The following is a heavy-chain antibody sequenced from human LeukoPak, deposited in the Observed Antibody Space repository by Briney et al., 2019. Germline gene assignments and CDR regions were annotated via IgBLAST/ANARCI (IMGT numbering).Heavy chain of an antibody. CDR2: IYSPGST. CDR1: RFTVTTKS. J-gene: IGHJ1*01. D-gene: IGHD2-2*01. CDR3: ASARESCIGTSCYEYFHH. V-gene: IGHV3-53*05. Sequence: GGSLRLSCAASRFTVTTKSMAWVRQAPGKGLEWVSVIYSPGSTYYSDSVHDRFAISRDTSLNTLFHQMNSLRVEDTAVYYCASARESCIGTSCYEYFHHWGQGTPVTVSS.